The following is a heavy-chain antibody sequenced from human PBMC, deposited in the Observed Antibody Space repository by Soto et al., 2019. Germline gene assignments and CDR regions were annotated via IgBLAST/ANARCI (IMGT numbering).Heavy chain of an antibody. D-gene: IGHD5-18*01. CDR1: GGTLSRHN. V-gene: IGHV1-69*02. J-gene: IGHJ4*02. Sequence: GGSVKVSCKASGGTLSRHNISWVRPAPGQGLEWMGRIIPILGIANYAQKFQGRVTITADKSTSTAYMELSSLRSEDAAVYYCARSPAYSYGPFDYWGQGTLVTVSS. CDR2: IIPILGIA. CDR3: ARSPAYSYGPFDY.